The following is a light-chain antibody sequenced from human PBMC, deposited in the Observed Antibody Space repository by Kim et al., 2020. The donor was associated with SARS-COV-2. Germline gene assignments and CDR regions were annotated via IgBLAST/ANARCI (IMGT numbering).Light chain of an antibody. CDR2: GAS. Sequence: EIVLTQSPGTLSLSPGERATLSCRASQSVSSSYLACYQQKPDQAPSLLIYGASSRTTGIPDRFSGSGSGTDFTLTSSRLAPEVSAVYYYQHNGRPPRTFGQGTKVDIK. CDR1: QSVSSSY. V-gene: IGKV3-20*01. CDR3: QHNGRPPRT. J-gene: IGKJ1*01.